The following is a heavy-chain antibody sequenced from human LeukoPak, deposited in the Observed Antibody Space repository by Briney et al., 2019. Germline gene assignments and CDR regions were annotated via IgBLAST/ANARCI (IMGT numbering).Heavy chain of an antibody. CDR1: GYSFTSYW. Sequence: GESLKISCKGSGYSFTSYWIGWVRQMPGKGLEWMGIIYPGDSDTRYSPSFQGQVTISADKSISTAYLQWSSLKASDTAMYYCARTDRDFDWLPVTYFDYWGQGTLVTVSS. V-gene: IGHV5-51*01. J-gene: IGHJ4*02. CDR3: ARTDRDFDWLPVTYFDY. CDR2: IYPGDSDT. D-gene: IGHD3-9*01.